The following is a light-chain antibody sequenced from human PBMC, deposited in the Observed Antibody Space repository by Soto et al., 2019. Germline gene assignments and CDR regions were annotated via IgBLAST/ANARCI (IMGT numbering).Light chain of an antibody. J-gene: IGLJ3*02. CDR3: ETWDSNTHV. CDR1: SGHSSYI. V-gene: IGLV4-60*02. CDR2: LEGSGSY. Sequence: QSVLTQSSSASASLGSSVKLTCTLSSGHSSYIIAWHQQQPGKAPRYLMKLEGSGSYNKGTGVPDRFSGSSSGADRYLTISNPQFEDEADYYCETWDSNTHVFGGGTQLTV.